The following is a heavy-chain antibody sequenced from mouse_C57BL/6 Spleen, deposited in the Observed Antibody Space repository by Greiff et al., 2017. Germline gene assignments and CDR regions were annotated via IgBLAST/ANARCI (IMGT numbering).Heavy chain of an antibody. D-gene: IGHD4-1*01. Sequence: VQLQQSGPELVKPGASVKISCKASGYSFTGYYMNWVKQSPEKSLEWIGEINPSTGGTTYNQKFKAKATLTVDKSSSTAYMQLKSLTSEDSAVYYCARCGTRGFDYWGQGTTLTVSS. CDR3: ARCGTRGFDY. CDR1: GYSFTGYY. V-gene: IGHV1-42*01. J-gene: IGHJ2*01. CDR2: INPSTGGT.